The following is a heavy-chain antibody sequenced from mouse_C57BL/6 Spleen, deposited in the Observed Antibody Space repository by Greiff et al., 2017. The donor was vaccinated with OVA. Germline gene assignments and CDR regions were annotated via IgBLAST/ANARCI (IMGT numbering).Heavy chain of an antibody. CDR2: INPYNGGT. V-gene: IGHV1-19*01. CDR1: GYTFTDYY. J-gene: IGHJ4*01. Sequence: EVQLQQSGPVLVKPGASVKMSCKASGYTFTDYYMNWVKQSHGKSLEWIGVINPYNGGTSYNQKFKGKATLTVAKSSSTAYMELNSLTSEDSAVYDGERGTTVPGAMDYWGQGTTLTVSS. D-gene: IGHD1-1*01. CDR3: ERGTTVPGAMDY.